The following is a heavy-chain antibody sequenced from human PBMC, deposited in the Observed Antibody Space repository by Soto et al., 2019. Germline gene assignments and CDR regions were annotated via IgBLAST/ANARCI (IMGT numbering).Heavy chain of an antibody. Sequence: GGSLRLSCAASGFTVSGNYMSWVRQAPGKGLEWVSVIYSSGSTYYPDSVKGRFTISRDNSNNTLYLQMNSLRAEDTAVYYCVSDRGYGHASVPYSWGQGTLVTVSS. D-gene: IGHD5-18*01. V-gene: IGHV3-66*01. CDR1: GFTVSGNY. CDR3: VSDRGYGHASVPYS. J-gene: IGHJ4*02. CDR2: IYSSGST.